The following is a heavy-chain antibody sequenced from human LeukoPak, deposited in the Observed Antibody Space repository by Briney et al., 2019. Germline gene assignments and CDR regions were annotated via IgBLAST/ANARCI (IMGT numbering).Heavy chain of an antibody. CDR1: SGSFSGYY. Sequence: SETLSLTCSVYSGSFSGYYWSWIRQPPGKGLEWIGGINHSVGTNYNPSLKSRVTISVDTSKNQFSLKLSSVTAADTAVYYCARGRGSYRNWGYYFDYWGQGTLVTVSS. CDR3: ARGRGSYRNWGYYFDY. J-gene: IGHJ4*02. V-gene: IGHV4-34*01. CDR2: INHSVGT. D-gene: IGHD7-27*01.